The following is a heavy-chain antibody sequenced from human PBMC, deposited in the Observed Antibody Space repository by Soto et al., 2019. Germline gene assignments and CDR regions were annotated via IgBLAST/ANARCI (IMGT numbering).Heavy chain of an antibody. CDR1: GDSVSSNSAA. J-gene: IGHJ6*02. D-gene: IGHD2-2*01. CDR2: TYYRSKWYN. CDR3: ARDRGGGIVVVPAAPDYYYGMDV. V-gene: IGHV6-1*01. Sequence: SQTLSLTCAISGDSVSSNSAAWNWIRQSPSRGLEWLGRTYYRSKWYNDYAVSVKSRITINPDTSKNQFSLQLNSVTPEDTAVYYCARDRGGGIVVVPAAPDYYYGMDVWGQGTTVTVSS.